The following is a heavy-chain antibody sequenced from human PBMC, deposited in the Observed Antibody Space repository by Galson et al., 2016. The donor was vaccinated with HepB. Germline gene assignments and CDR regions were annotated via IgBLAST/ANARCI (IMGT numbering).Heavy chain of an antibody. V-gene: IGHV3-13*01. D-gene: IGHD4/OR15-4a*01. CDR2: IETAGDT. CDR3: ARGKSLLTMPWNYGLDV. J-gene: IGHJ6*04. CDR1: GFTFSIHD. Sequence: SLRLSCGASGFTFSIHDMHWVRQAPGKGLEWVSAIETAGDTYYPDSVKGRFTISRENAKNSLYLQMNSLRAGDTAVYYCARGKSLLTMPWNYGLDVWGKGTTVSVSS.